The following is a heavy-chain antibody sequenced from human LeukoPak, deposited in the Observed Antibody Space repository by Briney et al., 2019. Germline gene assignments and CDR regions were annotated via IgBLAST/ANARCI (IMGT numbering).Heavy chain of an antibody. V-gene: IGHV3-64*01. D-gene: IGHD3-16*01. CDR1: GFTFSAYG. J-gene: IGHJ4*02. CDR2: INTNGGST. Sequence: GGALRLSCVASGFTFSAYGMHWVRQAPGKGLEYVSAINTNGGSTYYANSVKGRFTISRDNSRSTLYLQMGSLRTEDMAVYYCAREGSYGESDYWGQGTLVTVSS. CDR3: AREGSYGESDY.